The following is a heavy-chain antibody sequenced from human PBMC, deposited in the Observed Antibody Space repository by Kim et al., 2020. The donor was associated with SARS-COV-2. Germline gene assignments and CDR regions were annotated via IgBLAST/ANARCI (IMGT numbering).Heavy chain of an antibody. CDR3: AINSGTHHAFDI. CDR1: GGTFSSYA. Sequence: SVKVSCKASGGTFSSYAISWVRQAPGQGLEWMGRIIPILGIANYAQKFQGRVTITADKSTSTAYMELSSLRSEDTAVYYCAINSGTHHAFDIWGQGTMVTVSS. D-gene: IGHD1-26*01. CDR2: IIPILGIA. V-gene: IGHV1-69*04. J-gene: IGHJ3*02.